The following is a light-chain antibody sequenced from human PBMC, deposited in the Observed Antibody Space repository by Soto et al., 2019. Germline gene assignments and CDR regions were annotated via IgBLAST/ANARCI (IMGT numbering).Light chain of an antibody. J-gene: IGKJ1*01. CDR1: QSVSSSY. CDR2: GAT. Sequence: EIVLTQSPGTLSLSPGERATLSCRASQSVSSSYLAWYQHKPGRAPRLLIHGATTRATGIPARFSGSGSGTEFTLTISSLQSEDFAVYYCQQYNNWPRTFGQGTKVDIK. CDR3: QQYNNWPRT. V-gene: IGKV3-15*01.